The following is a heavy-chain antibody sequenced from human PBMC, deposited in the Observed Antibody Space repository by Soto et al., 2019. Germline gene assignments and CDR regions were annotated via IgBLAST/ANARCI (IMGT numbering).Heavy chain of an antibody. J-gene: IGHJ4*02. CDR2: IKQDGSDK. Sequence: EVQLVESGGGLVQPGGSLRLSCAASGFTFSTYWMSWVRQAPGKGLEWVANIKQDGSDKYYVDSVKGRFTISRDNAKYSLYLQMNGLRAEDTAVYYCARVKSLAGHYWGQGTLVTVSS. D-gene: IGHD2-15*01. CDR3: ARVKSLAGHY. CDR1: GFTFSTYW. V-gene: IGHV3-7*05.